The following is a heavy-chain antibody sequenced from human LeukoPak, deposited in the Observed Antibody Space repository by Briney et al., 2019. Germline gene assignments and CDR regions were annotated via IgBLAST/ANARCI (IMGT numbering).Heavy chain of an antibody. CDR1: GFSVTSNY. V-gene: IGHV3-23*01. J-gene: IGHJ4*02. D-gene: IGHD3-10*01. Sequence: GGSLRLSCAASGFSVTSNYMSWVRQAPGKGLEWVSAISGSGGSTYYADSVKGRFTISRDNSKNTLYLQMNSLRAEDTAVYYCAKRGAYYYGSGSYYTPFDYWGQGTLVTVSS. CDR3: AKRGAYYYGSGSYYTPFDY. CDR2: ISGSGGST.